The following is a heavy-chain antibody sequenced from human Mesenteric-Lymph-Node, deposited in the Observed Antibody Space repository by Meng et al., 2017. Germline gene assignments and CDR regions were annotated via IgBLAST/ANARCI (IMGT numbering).Heavy chain of an antibody. CDR1: GFTFSNAW. CDR3: VGMTVG. Sequence: EVQLVESGGGLVKPGGSLRLSCAASGFTFSNAWMSWVRQAPGKGLVWVSRINTDGSTTTYADSVKGRFTISRDNAKNTVFLQMNSLRAEDTAVYYCVGMTVGWGQGTLVTVSS. J-gene: IGHJ4*02. D-gene: IGHD3-22*01. V-gene: IGHV3-74*03. CDR2: INTDGSTT.